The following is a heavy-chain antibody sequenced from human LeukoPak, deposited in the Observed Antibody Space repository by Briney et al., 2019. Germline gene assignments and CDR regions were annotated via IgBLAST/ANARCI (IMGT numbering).Heavy chain of an antibody. D-gene: IGHD3-22*01. CDR3: ARDLDYYDSSGYPRSYWFDP. V-gene: IGHV4-61*02. CDR1: GGSISSGSYY. J-gene: IGHJ5*02. CDR2: IYTSGST. Sequence: SQTLSLTCTVSGGSISSGSYYWSWIRQPAGKGLEWIGRIYTSGSTNYNPPLKSRVTISVDTSKNQFSLKLSSVTVAVTAVYYCARDLDYYDSSGYPRSYWFDPWGQGTLVTVSS.